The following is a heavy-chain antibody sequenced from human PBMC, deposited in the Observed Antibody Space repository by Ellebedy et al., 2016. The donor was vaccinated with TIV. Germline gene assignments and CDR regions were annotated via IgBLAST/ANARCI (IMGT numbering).Heavy chain of an antibody. CDR3: AREAYNWNDRCFEY. V-gene: IGHV3-30-3*01. Sequence: GGSLRLSXAPSGFAFNSYGMHWVRQAPGKGLEWVAGITYDGNRRYYADSVKGRFTISRDNSMNTLYLQMNSVRTDDTGFYYCAREAYNWNDRCFEYWGQGTLVTVSS. D-gene: IGHD1-1*01. J-gene: IGHJ4*02. CDR1: GFAFNSYG. CDR2: ITYDGNRR.